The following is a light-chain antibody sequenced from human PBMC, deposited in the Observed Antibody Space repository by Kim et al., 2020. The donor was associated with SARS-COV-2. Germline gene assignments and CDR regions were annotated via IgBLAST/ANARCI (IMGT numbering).Light chain of an antibody. Sequence: PGQRVTSSCTGSSSNIGAGYDVHWYQQLPGTAPKRLIYGNSNRPSGVPDRFSGSKSGTSASLAITGLQAEDEAEYYCQSYDSSTVLFGGGTQLTVL. CDR2: GNS. CDR1: SSNIGAGYD. V-gene: IGLV1-40*01. CDR3: QSYDSSTVL. J-gene: IGLJ2*01.